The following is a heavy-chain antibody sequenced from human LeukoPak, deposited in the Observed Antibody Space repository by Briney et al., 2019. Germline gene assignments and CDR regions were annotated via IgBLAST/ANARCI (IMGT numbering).Heavy chain of an antibody. CDR3: AKDGRVVGANYFDY. CDR1: GFTFSDYY. J-gene: IGHJ4*02. CDR2: ISSSGSSI. Sequence: GGSLRLSCAASGFTFSDYYMSWIRQAPGKGLEWVSYISSSGSSIYYADSVKGRLTTSRDNAKNSLYLQMNSLRAEDTAVYYCAKDGRVVGANYFDYWGQGTLVTVSS. D-gene: IGHD1-26*01. V-gene: IGHV3-11*04.